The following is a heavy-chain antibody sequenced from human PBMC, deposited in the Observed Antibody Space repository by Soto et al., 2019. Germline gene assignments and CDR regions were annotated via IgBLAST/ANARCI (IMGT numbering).Heavy chain of an antibody. CDR2: IHPDDSDS. CDR3: ARVRDSTIFDP. D-gene: IGHD3-22*01. Sequence: GESLKISCKGSGYSFARYWIAWVLQMLGKGLEWMGIIHPDDSDSRYSPAFQGQVTISADKSLTTAYLQWSSLRASDTAMYYCARVRDSTIFDPWGQGTLVTVSS. CDR1: GYSFARYW. V-gene: IGHV5-51*01. J-gene: IGHJ5*02.